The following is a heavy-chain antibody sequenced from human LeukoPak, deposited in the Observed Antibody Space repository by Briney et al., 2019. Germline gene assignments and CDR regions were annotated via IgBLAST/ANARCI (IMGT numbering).Heavy chain of an antibody. CDR1: GFTFSSYA. V-gene: IGHV3-23*01. J-gene: IGHJ4*02. CDR2: ISGSGVST. CDR3: AKRHYDFWSGYQNQMYYFDY. D-gene: IGHD3-3*01. Sequence: GGSLRLSCAASGFTFSSYAMSWVRQAPGKGLEWVSAISGSGVSTYYADSVKGRFTISRDNSKNTLYLQMNSLRAEDTAAYYCAKRHYDFWSGYQNQMYYFDYWGQGTLVTVSS.